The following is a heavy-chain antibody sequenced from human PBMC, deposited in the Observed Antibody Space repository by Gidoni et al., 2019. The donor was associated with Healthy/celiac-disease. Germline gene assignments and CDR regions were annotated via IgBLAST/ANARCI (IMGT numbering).Heavy chain of an antibody. V-gene: IGHV3-23*01. J-gene: IGHJ4*02. Sequence: EVQLLESGGGLVQPGGSLRLSCAASGFPFSSYAMSWVRQAPGKGLEWVSAISGSGGSTYYADSVKGRFTISRDNSKNTLYLQMNSLRAEDTAVYYCAKGGLGLGAADYWGQGTLVTVSS. CDR1: GFPFSSYA. CDR2: ISGSGGST. CDR3: AKGGLGLGAADY. D-gene: IGHD1-26*01.